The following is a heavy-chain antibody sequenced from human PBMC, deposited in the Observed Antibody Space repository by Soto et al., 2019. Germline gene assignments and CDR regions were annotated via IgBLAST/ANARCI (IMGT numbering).Heavy chain of an antibody. J-gene: IGHJ6*02. CDR1: GGSVSSNDYS. D-gene: IGHD2-2*03. CDR2: IYSHDDT. Sequence: PSETLSLTCTVSGGSVSSNDYSWDWVRQSPGKGLEWIGAIYSHDDTHYNPSLLSRVTISVDTSKNEFSLRLNSVTAADTAVYYCVRLNGYCVSTKCRGYYGMDVWGQGTTVTVSS. CDR3: VRLNGYCVSTKCRGYYGMDV. V-gene: IGHV4-39*01.